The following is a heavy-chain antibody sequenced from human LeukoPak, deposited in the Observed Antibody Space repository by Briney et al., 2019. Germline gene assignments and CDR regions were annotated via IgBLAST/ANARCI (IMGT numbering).Heavy chain of an antibody. CDR2: ISGSSSYI. J-gene: IGHJ4*02. Sequence: GGSLRLSCAAPGFTFSSYSMNWVRQAPGKGLEWVSSISGSSSYIYYADSVKGRFTISRDNAKNSLYLQMNSLRAEDTAVYYCARGVEMAANFDYWGQGTLVTVSS. V-gene: IGHV3-21*01. CDR3: ARGVEMAANFDY. CDR1: GFTFSSYS. D-gene: IGHD5-24*01.